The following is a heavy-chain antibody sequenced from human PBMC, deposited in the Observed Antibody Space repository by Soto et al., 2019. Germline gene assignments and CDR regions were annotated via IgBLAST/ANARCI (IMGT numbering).Heavy chain of an antibody. CDR2: IYNSGTT. D-gene: IGHD6-19*01. CDR1: GGSISSRRFY. CDR3: ATGGGIAVAGV. V-gene: IGHV4-39*01. Sequence: QLQLQQSGPGLVKPSETLSLNCTVSGGSISSRRFYWGWIRQPPGKGREGIASIYNSGTTYYNPSIKRRVAMSLGPTKIQLSSILSLVTAEVTAVYYCATGGGIAVAGVWGQGTLVTVSS. J-gene: IGHJ4*02.